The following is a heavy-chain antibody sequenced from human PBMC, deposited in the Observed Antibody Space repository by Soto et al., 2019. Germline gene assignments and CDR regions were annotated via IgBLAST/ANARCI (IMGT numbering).Heavy chain of an antibody. V-gene: IGHV3-30-3*01. CDR3: ARRKTDSGESVPFDY. J-gene: IGHJ4*02. Sequence: QVQLVESGGGVVQPGRSLRLSCAASGFTFSSYAMHWVRQAPGKGLEWVAVISYDGSNKYYADSVKGRFTISRDNSKNTLYLQMNSLRAEDTAVYYCARRKTDSGESVPFDYWGQGTLVTVSS. CDR2: ISYDGSNK. CDR1: GFTFSSYA. D-gene: IGHD3-10*01.